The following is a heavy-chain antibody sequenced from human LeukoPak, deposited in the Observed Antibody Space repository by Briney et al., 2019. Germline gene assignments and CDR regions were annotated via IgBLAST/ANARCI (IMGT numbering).Heavy chain of an antibody. CDR2: ISAYNGNT. CDR3: ARDSGSVFDY. CDR1: GYTFTGYY. D-gene: IGHD3-10*01. J-gene: IGHJ4*02. Sequence: ASVKVSCKASGYTFTGYYMHWVRQAPGQGLEWMGWISAYNGNTNYAQKLQGRVTMTTDTSTSTAYMELRSLRSDDTAVYYCARDSGSVFDYWGQGTLVTVSS. V-gene: IGHV1-18*04.